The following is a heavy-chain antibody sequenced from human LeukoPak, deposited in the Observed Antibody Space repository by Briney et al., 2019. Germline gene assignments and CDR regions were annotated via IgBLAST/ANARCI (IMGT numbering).Heavy chain of an antibody. CDR3: ANIEWELLRGNAFDI. CDR2: IYPGGTT. Sequence: GGSLRLSCAASGLIVTSNYMSWVRQAPGKGLEWVSIIYPGGTTYYEDSVKGRFSISRDHSNNILYLQMNSLRAEDTAVYYCANIEWELLRGNAFDIWGQGTMVTVSS. J-gene: IGHJ3*02. D-gene: IGHD1-26*01. V-gene: IGHV3-53*01. CDR1: GLIVTSNY.